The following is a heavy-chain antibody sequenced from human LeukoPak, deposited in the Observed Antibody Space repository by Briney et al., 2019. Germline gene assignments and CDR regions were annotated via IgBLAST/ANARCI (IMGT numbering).Heavy chain of an antibody. CDR1: GGSISSYY. J-gene: IGHJ2*01. V-gene: IGHV4-59*01. Sequence: PSETLTLTCTVSGGSISSYYWSWIRQPPGKGLEWIGYIYYSGSTNYYPSLKSRVTISVDTSKNQFSLKLSSVTAADTAVYYCARLLVDSSSWYIGYFDLWGRGTLVTVSS. CDR3: ARLLVDSSSWYIGYFDL. D-gene: IGHD6-13*01. CDR2: IYYSGST.